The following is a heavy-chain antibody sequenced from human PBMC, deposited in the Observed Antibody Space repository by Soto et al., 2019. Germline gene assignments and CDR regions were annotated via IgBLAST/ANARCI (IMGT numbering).Heavy chain of an antibody. J-gene: IGHJ6*02. CDR2: ISANNGNT. Sequence: ASVKVSCKASGYTFTSYGISWVRQAPGQGLEWMGWISANNGNTNYAQKFQGWVTMTRDTSISTAYMELSRLRSDDTAVYYCAREPVPATPYYYYGMEVWGQGTTVTVSS. CDR3: AREPVPATPYYYYGMEV. D-gene: IGHD2-2*01. V-gene: IGHV1-18*01. CDR1: GYTFTSYG.